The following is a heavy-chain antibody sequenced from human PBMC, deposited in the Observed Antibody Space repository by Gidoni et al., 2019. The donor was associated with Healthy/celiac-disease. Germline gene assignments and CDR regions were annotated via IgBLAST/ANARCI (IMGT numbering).Heavy chain of an antibody. D-gene: IGHD2-15*01. Sequence: EVQLVASGGGLVQPGGSLRLSCAASGFTFSSYSMNWVRQAPGKGLEWVSYISSSSSTIYYADSVKGRFTISRDNAKNSLYLQMNSLRAEDTAVYYCARRGYCSGGSCYSDYYYGMDVWGQGTTVTVSS. CDR1: GFTFSSYS. CDR2: ISSSSSTI. CDR3: ARRGYCSGGSCYSDYYYGMDV. V-gene: IGHV3-48*01. J-gene: IGHJ6*02.